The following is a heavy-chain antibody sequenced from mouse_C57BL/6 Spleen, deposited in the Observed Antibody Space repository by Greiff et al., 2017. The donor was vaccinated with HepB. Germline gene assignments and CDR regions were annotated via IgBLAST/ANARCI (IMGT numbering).Heavy chain of an antibody. Sequence: EVKLVESGGGLVQPGGSLKLSCAASGFTFSDYYMYWVRQTPEKRLEWVAYISNGGGSTYYPDTVKGRFTISRDNAKNTLYLQMSRLKSEDTAMYYCARQGYDDAMDYWGQGTSVTVSS. V-gene: IGHV5-12*01. J-gene: IGHJ4*01. D-gene: IGHD2-2*01. CDR3: ARQGYDDAMDY. CDR2: ISNGGGST. CDR1: GFTFSDYY.